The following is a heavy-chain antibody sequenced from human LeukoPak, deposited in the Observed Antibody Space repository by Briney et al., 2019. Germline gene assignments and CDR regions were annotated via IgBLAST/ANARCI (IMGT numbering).Heavy chain of an antibody. J-gene: IGHJ5*02. D-gene: IGHD6-19*01. CDR1: GLTLSSYP. CDR3: AKVRGLVHHQFDP. CDR2: ISYDGSNK. V-gene: IGHV3-30*07. Sequence: GGPLTLSCAVSGLTLSSYPMHWVRQAPGKGLEWVAVISYDGSNKYYADSVKGRCTISRDNSKNMLYLQMHSLRAEDTAVYYCAKVRGLVHHQFDPRGQGTLVTVSS.